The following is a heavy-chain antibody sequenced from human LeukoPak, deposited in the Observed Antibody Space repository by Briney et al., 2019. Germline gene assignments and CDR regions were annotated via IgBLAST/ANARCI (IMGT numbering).Heavy chain of an antibody. CDR1: GYTFTSYD. V-gene: IGHV1-8*01. Sequence: ASVKVSCKASGYTFTSYDINWVRQATGQGLEWMGWMNPNSGNTGYAQKFQGRVTMTRNTSISTAYMDLSSLRSEDTAVYYCATETMTYYYDSSGYLSWGQGTLVTVSS. CDR3: ATETMTYYYDSSGYLS. D-gene: IGHD3-22*01. CDR2: MNPNSGNT. J-gene: IGHJ5*02.